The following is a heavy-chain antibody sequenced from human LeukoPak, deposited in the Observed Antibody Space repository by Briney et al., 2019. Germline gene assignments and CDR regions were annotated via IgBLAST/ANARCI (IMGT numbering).Heavy chain of an antibody. Sequence: GGSLRLSCAASGFTVSSIHMVWVRQAPGKGLEWVSVTYTGGNSYYADSVKGRFIISRDISKNTLYLQMNSLRAEDSALYYCARGGRGSATVVAPRSFDIWGQGTMVTVSS. D-gene: IGHD3-22*01. V-gene: IGHV3-53*01. J-gene: IGHJ3*02. CDR1: GFTVSSIH. CDR2: TYTGGNS. CDR3: ARGGRGSATVVAPRSFDI.